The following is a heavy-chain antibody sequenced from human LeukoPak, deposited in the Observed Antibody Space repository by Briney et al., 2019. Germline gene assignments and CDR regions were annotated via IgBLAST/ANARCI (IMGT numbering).Heavy chain of an antibody. J-gene: IGHJ4*02. CDR3: ARAGYSSGWYPD. CDR1: GYSFTSYW. CDR2: IDPSDSYT. V-gene: IGHV5-10-1*01. D-gene: IGHD6-19*01. Sequence: GESLKVSCKGSGYSFTSYWISWVRQMPGKGLEWMGRIDPSDSYTNYSPSFQGHVTISADKSISTAYLQWSSLKASDTAMYYCARAGYSSGWYPDWGQGTLVTVSS.